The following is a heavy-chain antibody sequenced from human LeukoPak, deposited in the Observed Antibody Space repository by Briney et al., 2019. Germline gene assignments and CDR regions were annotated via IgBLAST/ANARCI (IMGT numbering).Heavy chain of an antibody. Sequence: ASVKVSCKASGGTFSSYAISWVRQAPGQGLEWMVIINPSGGSTYYAQKFQGRVTVTRDTSTSTVYMELSSLRSEDTAVYYCARGEGYYYSVDVWGQGTTVTVSS. CDR2: INPSGGST. V-gene: IGHV1-46*01. J-gene: IGHJ6*02. CDR1: GGTFSSYA. CDR3: ARGEGYYYSVDV.